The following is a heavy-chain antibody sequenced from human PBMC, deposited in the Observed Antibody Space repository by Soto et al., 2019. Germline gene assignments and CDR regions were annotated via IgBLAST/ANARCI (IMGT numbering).Heavy chain of an antibody. D-gene: IGHD5-18*01. Sequence: EVKLVESVGGLVKPGGSLRLSCAASGFTFSSDRMNWVRQAPGKGLEWVSSIISSSSYIYYADSVKGRFTISRDNAKNSLYLQMNSLIAEYTAVYYCARDSQRGYSDGPFGYWGQGTLVTVSS. J-gene: IGHJ4*02. CDR1: GFTFSSDR. CDR2: IISSSSYI. V-gene: IGHV3-21*01. CDR3: ARDSQRGYSDGPFGY.